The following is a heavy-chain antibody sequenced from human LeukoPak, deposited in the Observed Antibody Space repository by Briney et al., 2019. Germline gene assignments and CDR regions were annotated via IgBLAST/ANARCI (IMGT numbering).Heavy chain of an antibody. J-gene: IGHJ4*02. CDR1: GFTVSSNY. CDR2: LYSAGGT. V-gene: IGHV3-53*01. Sequence: PGGSLRLSCAASGFTVSSNYMSWVRQAPGKGLEWVSTLYSAGGTYYADSVRGRFTIAGDSSKNTMFLQMNSLRAEDTAVYYCASGGMGARKFYSDPFHYWGQGTLVTVSS. CDR3: ASGGMGARKFYSDPFHY. D-gene: IGHD2-15*01.